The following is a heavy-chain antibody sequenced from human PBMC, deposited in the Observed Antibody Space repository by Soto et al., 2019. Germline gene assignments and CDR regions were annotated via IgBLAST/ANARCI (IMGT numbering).Heavy chain of an antibody. CDR2: IYYSGST. D-gene: IGHD3-22*01. CDR1: GGSISSYY. Sequence: QVQLQESGPGLVKPSETLSLTCTVSGGSISSYYWSWIRQPPGKGLEWIGYIYYSGSTNYNPSLKSRVTISVDTSKNQFSLKLSSVTAADTAVYYCARSGSDSSGYYVTPFYYYYGMDVWGQGTTVTVSS. CDR3: ARSGSDSSGYYVTPFYYYYGMDV. J-gene: IGHJ6*02. V-gene: IGHV4-59*01.